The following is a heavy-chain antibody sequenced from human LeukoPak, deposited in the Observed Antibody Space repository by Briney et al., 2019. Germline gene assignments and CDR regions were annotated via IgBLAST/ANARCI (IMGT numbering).Heavy chain of an antibody. V-gene: IGHV4-39*07. CDR2: IYYSGST. D-gene: IGHD3-10*01. CDR3: ARDGVTMVRGVLNWFDP. Sequence: SETLSLTCSVSGYSISSSSYYWGWIRQPPGKGLEWIGSIYYSGSTYYNPSLKSRVTISVDTSKNQFSLKLSSVTAADTAVYYCARDGVTMVRGVLNWFDPWGQGTLVTVSS. CDR1: GYSISSSSYY. J-gene: IGHJ5*02.